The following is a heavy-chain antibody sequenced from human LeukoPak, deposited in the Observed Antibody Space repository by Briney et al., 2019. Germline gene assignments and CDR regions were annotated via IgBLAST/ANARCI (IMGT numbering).Heavy chain of an antibody. CDR1: GGTFSSYA. Sequence: GASVKVSCKASGGTFSSYAISWVRQAPGQGLEWMGWINPNSGGTNYAQKFQGRVTMTWDTSISTAYMELSSLRSDDTAVYYCTSDTYYYDSTGLGHWFDPWSQGTLVTVSS. D-gene: IGHD3-22*01. J-gene: IGHJ5*02. CDR3: TSDTYYYDSTGLGHWFDP. CDR2: INPNSGGT. V-gene: IGHV1-2*02.